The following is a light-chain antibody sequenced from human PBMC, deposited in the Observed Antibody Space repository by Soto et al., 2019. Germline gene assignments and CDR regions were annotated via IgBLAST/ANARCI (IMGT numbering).Light chain of an antibody. CDR2: GAS. Sequence: EIVLTQSPGTLSLSPGERATLSCRASQSVSSGYLAWYQQKPGQAPRLLIYGASSRATGIPDRFSGSGSGTDFTLTISRLEPEDFAVYYRQRYGSSYTFGQGTKLEIK. J-gene: IGKJ2*01. CDR3: QRYGSSYT. CDR1: QSVSSGY. V-gene: IGKV3-20*01.